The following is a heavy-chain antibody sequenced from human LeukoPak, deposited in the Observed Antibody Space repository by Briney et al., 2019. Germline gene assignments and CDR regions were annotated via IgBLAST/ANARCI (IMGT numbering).Heavy chain of an antibody. Sequence: GSLRLSCTASGFAFSTAWMSWGRQAPGKGLEWVGLIKSKADGETIHYAAPVKGRFTISRDDSKATLYLQMNSLKIEDTAVYYCITDIPSEIYPFDNWGQGTLVTVSS. CDR1: GFAFSTAW. D-gene: IGHD2-21*01. V-gene: IGHV3-15*01. CDR3: ITDIPSEIYPFDN. CDR2: IKSKADGETI. J-gene: IGHJ4*02.